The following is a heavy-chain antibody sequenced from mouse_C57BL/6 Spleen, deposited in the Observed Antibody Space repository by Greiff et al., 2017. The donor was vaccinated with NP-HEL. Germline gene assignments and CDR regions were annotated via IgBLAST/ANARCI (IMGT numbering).Heavy chain of an antibody. D-gene: IGHD2-12*01. J-gene: IGHJ4*01. CDR2: IYPSDSET. CDR1: GYTFTSYW. CDR3: ARSRYRAMDY. V-gene: IGHV1-61*01. Sequence: QVQLKQPGAELVRPGSSVKLSCKASGYTFTSYWMDWVKQRPGQGLEWIGNIYPSDSETHYNQKFKDKATLTVDKSSSTAYMQLSSLTSEDSAVYYCARSRYRAMDYWGQGTSVTVSS.